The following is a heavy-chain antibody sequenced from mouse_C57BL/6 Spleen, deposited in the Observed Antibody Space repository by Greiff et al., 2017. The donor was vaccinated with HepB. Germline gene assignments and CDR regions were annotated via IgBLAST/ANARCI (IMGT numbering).Heavy chain of an antibody. CDR3: ARGRSGYGFAY. CDR1: GFTFSDYY. CDR2: INYDGSST. J-gene: IGHJ3*01. V-gene: IGHV5-16*01. D-gene: IGHD3-2*02. Sequence: EVQRVESEGGLVQPGSSMKLSCTASGFTFSDYYMAWVRQVPEKGLEWVANINYDGSSTYYLDSLKSRFIISRDNAKNILYLQMSSLKSEDTATYYCARGRSGYGFAYWGQGTLVTVSA.